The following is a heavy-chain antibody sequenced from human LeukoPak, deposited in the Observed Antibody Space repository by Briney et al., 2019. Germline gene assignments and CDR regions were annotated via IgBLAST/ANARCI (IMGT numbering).Heavy chain of an antibody. V-gene: IGHV1-69*13. D-gene: IGHD6-19*01. CDR3: ARDPDSSGFAAYMDV. Sequence: ASVKVSCKASGGTFSSYAISWVRQAPGQGLEWMGGIIPIFGTANYAQKFQGRVTITADESTSTAYMELSSLRSEDTAVYYCARDPDSSGFAAYMDVWGKGTTVTISS. CDR1: GGTFSSYA. CDR2: IIPIFGTA. J-gene: IGHJ6*03.